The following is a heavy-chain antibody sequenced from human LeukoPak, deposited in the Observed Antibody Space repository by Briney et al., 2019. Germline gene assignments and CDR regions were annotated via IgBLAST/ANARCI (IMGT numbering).Heavy chain of an antibody. D-gene: IGHD3-10*01. Sequence: SETLSLTCTVSGGPISSYYWSWIRQPPGKGLEWIGYIYYSGSTNYNPSLKSRVTMSVDTSKNQFSLKLSSVTAADTAVYYCARADGRYYYGSGSYSLALDAFDIWGQGTMVTVSS. CDR3: ARADGRYYYGSGSYSLALDAFDI. J-gene: IGHJ3*02. CDR2: IYYSGST. CDR1: GGPISSYY. V-gene: IGHV4-59*01.